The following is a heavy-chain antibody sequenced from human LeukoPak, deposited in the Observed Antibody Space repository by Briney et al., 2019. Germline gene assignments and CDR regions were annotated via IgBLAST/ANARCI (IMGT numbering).Heavy chain of an antibody. CDR1: GGSLSSGDYY. V-gene: IGHV4-30-4*01. CDR2: IYYSGST. CDR3: ARDSKGAFDI. Sequence: SETLSLTCTVSGGSLSSGDYYWRWLRQPPGRGLEWIGYIYYSGSTYYNPSLKSRVTISVDTSKNQFSLKLSSVTAADTAVYYCARDSKGAFDIWGQGTMVTVSS. J-gene: IGHJ3*02.